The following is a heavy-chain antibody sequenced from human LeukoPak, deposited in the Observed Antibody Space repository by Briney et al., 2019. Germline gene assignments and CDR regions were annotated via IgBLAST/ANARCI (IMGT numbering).Heavy chain of an antibody. V-gene: IGHV1-18*01. CDR2: ISGYNGNT. J-gene: IGHJ5*02. CDR3: ARGGSGASTWFDP. CDR1: GYTFTTYG. D-gene: IGHD2-15*01. Sequence: ASVTVSCKASGYTFTTYGITWLRQAPGQGLEWMGWISGYNGNTKYAQKFQGRVIMTTDTSTSTAYMELRSLRSDDTAIYYCARGGSGASTWFDPWGQGTLVTVSS.